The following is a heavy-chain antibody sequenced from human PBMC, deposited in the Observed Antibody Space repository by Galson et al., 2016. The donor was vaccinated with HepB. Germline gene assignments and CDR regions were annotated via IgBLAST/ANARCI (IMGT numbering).Heavy chain of an antibody. CDR1: GGSISSSNW. Sequence: ATLSLTCAVSGGSISSSNWWSWVRQPPGKGLEWIGEIFHTGTTNHNPSLKSRVTISLDKSKNLFSLKLRSVTAADTAVYYCAGGTGWYAYWGQGALVTVSS. D-gene: IGHD6-19*01. CDR2: IFHTGTT. V-gene: IGHV4-4*02. J-gene: IGHJ4*02. CDR3: AGGTGWYAY.